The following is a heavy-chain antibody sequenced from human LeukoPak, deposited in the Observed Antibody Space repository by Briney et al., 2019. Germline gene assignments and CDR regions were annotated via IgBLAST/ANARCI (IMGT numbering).Heavy chain of an antibody. CDR1: GYTFTGYY. Sequence: ASVKVSCKASGYTFTGYYMHWVRQAPGQGLEWMGWTNPNSGGTSYAQKFQGRVTMTRDTSISTAYMELSRLRSDDTAVYYCARSDGSGSYYLDYWGQGTLVTVSS. CDR2: TNPNSGGT. CDR3: ARSDGSGSYYLDY. D-gene: IGHD3-10*01. J-gene: IGHJ4*02. V-gene: IGHV1-2*02.